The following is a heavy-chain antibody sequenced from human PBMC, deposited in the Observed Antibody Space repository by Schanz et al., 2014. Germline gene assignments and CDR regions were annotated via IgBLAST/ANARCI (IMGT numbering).Heavy chain of an antibody. CDR1: GFSFSGFG. Sequence: QVQLVESGGGVVQPGRSLRLSCAGSGFSFSGFGMHWVRQAPGKGLEWVAVISYDGRNKYFADSVKGRFTISRDNSKNTLYLQMNSLRAEDTAVYYCIRGDIMVVPVAHFWGQGILVTVSS. J-gene: IGHJ4*02. CDR3: IRGDIMVVPVAHF. V-gene: IGHV3-30*03. D-gene: IGHD2-2*01. CDR2: ISYDGRNK.